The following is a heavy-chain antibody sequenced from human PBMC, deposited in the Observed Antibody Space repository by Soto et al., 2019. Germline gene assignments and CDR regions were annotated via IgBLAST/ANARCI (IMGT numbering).Heavy chain of an antibody. CDR1: GYIFTPYW. CDR3: AIVEFFYFNSGGQEKVLFDP. CDR2: IYPGDSDT. J-gene: IGHJ5*02. D-gene: IGHD5-12*01. V-gene: IGHV5-51*01. Sequence: GESLKICCKGSGYIFTPYWLGWVRQMPGKGLEWMGIIYPGDSDTRYSPSFQGQVTISADKSISTAYLQWSSLKASDTAIYYCAIVEFFYFNSGGQEKVLFDPWGQGTLVIVSA.